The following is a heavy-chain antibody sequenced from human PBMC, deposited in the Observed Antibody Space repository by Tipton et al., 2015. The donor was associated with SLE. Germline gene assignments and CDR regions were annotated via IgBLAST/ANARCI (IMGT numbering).Heavy chain of an antibody. V-gene: IGHV3-53*01. J-gene: IGHJ3*02. D-gene: IGHD2-2*01. CDR1: GFTVSSNY. CDR3: ASPVVVAAQGAFDI. Sequence: SLRLSCAASGFTVSSNYMSWVRQAPGKGLEWVSVIYSGGSTYYADSVKGRFTISRDNSKNTLYLQMNSLRAEDTAVYYCASPVVVAAQGAFDIWGQGTMVTVSS. CDR2: IYSGGST.